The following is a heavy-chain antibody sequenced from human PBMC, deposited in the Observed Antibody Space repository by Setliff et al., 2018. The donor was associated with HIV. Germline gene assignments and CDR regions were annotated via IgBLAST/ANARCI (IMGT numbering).Heavy chain of an antibody. J-gene: IGHJ1*01. CDR2: IIPMYGVT. Sequence: ASVKVSCKASGYTFTSYAMHWVRQAPGQRLEWMGGIIPMYGVTNYARKFQGRVTITAGKSTSTVYMELRNLRSDDTAVYYCARGWSEGTTVVQVEYFHHWGQGTLVTVSS. V-gene: IGHV1-69*10. CDR3: ARGWSEGTTVVQVEYFHH. D-gene: IGHD3-10*01. CDR1: GYTFTSYA.